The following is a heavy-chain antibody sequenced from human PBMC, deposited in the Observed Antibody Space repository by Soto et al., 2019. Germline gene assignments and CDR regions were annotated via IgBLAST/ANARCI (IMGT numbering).Heavy chain of an antibody. CDR3: ARDREYYESSGLYFDY. J-gene: IGHJ4*02. Sequence: PSETLSLTCTVSGGSISDYYWSWLRQPPGKGLEWIGYIYYGWNTNYNPSLKSRVTISVDTSKNQFSLKLISVTAADTAVYYCARDREYYESSGLYFDYWGQGTLVTVSS. CDR1: GGSISDYY. CDR2: IYYGWNT. D-gene: IGHD3-22*01. V-gene: IGHV4-59*01.